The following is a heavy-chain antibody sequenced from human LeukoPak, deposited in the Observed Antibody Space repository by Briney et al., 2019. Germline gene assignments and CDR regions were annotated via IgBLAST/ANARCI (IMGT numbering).Heavy chain of an antibody. CDR1: GFTFSSYG. Sequence: PGGSLRLSCAASGFTFSSYGMHWVRQAPGKGLEWVAVISYDGSNKYYADSVKGRFTISRDNSKNTLYLQMNSLRAEDTAVYYCAKDRWGVVASGYGMDVWGQGTTVTVSS. CDR2: ISYDGSNK. J-gene: IGHJ6*02. D-gene: IGHD2-15*01. V-gene: IGHV3-30*18. CDR3: AKDRWGVVASGYGMDV.